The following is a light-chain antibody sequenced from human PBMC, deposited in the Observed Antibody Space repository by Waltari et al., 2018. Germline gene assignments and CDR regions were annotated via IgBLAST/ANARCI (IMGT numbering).Light chain of an antibody. J-gene: IGKJ1*01. V-gene: IGKV4-1*01. CDR3: QQYYSSPWT. CDR2: WAS. CDR1: PSLFYSTYNQNY. Sequence: DIVMTQSPDSLAVSLGERATIKCKSSPSLFYSTYNQNYLAWYQQKPGQPPELLIYWASTRESGVPDRFSGSGSGTDFTLTISSLQAEDVAFYYCQQYYSSPWTFGQGTKVEVK.